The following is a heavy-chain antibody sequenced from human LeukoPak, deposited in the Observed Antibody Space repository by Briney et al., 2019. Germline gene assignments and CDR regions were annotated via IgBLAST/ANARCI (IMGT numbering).Heavy chain of an antibody. CDR3: ARQDSSSWYRWGYNWFDP. CDR2: INPNSGGT. Sequence: ASVKVSCKASGYTFTGYYMHWVRQAPGQGLEWMGWINPNSGGTNYAQKFRGRVTMTRDTSISTAYMELSRLRSDDTAVYYCARQDSSSWYRWGYNWFDPWGQGTLVTVSS. CDR1: GYTFTGYY. D-gene: IGHD6-13*01. J-gene: IGHJ5*02. V-gene: IGHV1-2*02.